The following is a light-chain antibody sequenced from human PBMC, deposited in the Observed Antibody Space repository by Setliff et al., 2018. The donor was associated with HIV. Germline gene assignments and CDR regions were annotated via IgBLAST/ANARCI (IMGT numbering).Light chain of an antibody. CDR2: GVN. CDR3: SSFSTISTQI. J-gene: IGLJ1*01. CDR1: SSDIGGHNF. V-gene: IGLV2-14*01. Sequence: QSVLTQPASVSGSPGQSITISCAGSSSDIGGHNFVSWYQQDPGKAPKLMIYGVNNRPSGVSNRFSGSKSGNTASLTISGLQAEDEADYYCSSFSTISTQIFGGGTKVTV.